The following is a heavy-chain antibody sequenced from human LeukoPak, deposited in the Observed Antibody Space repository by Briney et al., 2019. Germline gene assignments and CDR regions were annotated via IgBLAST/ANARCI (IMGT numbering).Heavy chain of an antibody. J-gene: IGHJ4*02. CDR2: ISGSSSYI. V-gene: IGHV3-21*01. CDR3: ASHASAYCGGDCSLDY. CDR1: GFTFSTYS. D-gene: IGHD2-21*02. Sequence: WGSLRLSCAASGFTFSTYSMNWVRQAPGKGLEWVSSISGSSSYIYYADSVKGRFTISRDNAKNSLFLQMNSLRAEDTAIYYCASHASAYCGGDCSLDYWGQGTLVTVSS.